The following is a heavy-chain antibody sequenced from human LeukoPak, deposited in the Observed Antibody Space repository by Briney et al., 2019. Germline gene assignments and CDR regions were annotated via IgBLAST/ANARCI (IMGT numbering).Heavy chain of an antibody. CDR1: GGSISSGSYY. V-gene: IGHV4-61*02. J-gene: IGHJ3*02. D-gene: IGHD3-16*01. Sequence: PSQTLSLTCTVSGGSISSGSYYWSWIRQPAGKGLEWIGRIYTSGSTNYNPSLKSRVTISVDTSKNQFSLKLSSVTAADTAVYYRARAHNWGTLAGAFDIWGQGTMVTVSS. CDR2: IYTSGST. CDR3: ARAHNWGTLAGAFDI.